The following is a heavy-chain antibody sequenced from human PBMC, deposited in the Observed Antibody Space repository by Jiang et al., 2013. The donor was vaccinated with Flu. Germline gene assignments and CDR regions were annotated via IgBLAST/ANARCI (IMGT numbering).Heavy chain of an antibody. CDR2: LIMMGVP. D-gene: IGHD6-19*01. V-gene: IGHV4-59*11. CDR3: ARTRKAVADCFDV. Sequence: GGSISSHDFGWIRQPPGRDWSGLVTLIMMGVPLQVSLKSRVTISMDTSKKQFSLKLSSVTAADTAVYFCARTRKAVADCFDVWGQGTLVTVSS. J-gene: IGHJ3*01. CDR1: GGSISSHD.